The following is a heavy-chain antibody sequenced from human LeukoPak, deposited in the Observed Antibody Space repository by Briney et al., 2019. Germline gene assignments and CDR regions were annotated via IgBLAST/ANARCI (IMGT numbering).Heavy chain of an antibody. V-gene: IGHV3-74*01. CDR3: AREYWGYGY. D-gene: IGHD2-15*01. CDR2: VNSDGRGT. Sequence: GGSLRLSCAASGFTFSSYWMHWVRQAPGKGLVWVSRVNSDGRGTSYADSVKGRFTISRDNAKNTLYLRMNSLRAEDTAVYYCAREYWGYGYWGQGTLVTVSS. J-gene: IGHJ4*02. CDR1: GFTFSSYW.